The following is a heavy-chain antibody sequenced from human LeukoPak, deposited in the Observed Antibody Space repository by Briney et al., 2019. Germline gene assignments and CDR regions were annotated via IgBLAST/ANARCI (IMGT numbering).Heavy chain of an antibody. CDR3: AKGVSLDYYDSSGHYLD. J-gene: IGHJ4*02. Sequence: GGSLRLSRAASGFTFDGYAMHWVRQAPGKGLEWVSGISWNSGSIGYADSVKGRFTISRDNAKNSLYLRMNSLRAEDTALYYCAKGVSLDYYDSSGHYLDWGQGTLVTVSS. V-gene: IGHV3-9*01. CDR2: ISWNSGSI. D-gene: IGHD3-22*01. CDR1: GFTFDGYA.